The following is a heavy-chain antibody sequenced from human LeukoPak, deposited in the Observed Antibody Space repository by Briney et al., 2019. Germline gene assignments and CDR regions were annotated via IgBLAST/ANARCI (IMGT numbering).Heavy chain of an antibody. V-gene: IGHV1-18*01. D-gene: IGHD5-18*01. CDR3: ARVDGYIQLWSLDY. J-gene: IGHJ4*02. CDR2: INCNTGGT. CDR1: GYTFTSYG. Sequence: ASVKVSCKASGYTFTSYGISWVRQAPGQGLEWMGRINCNTGGTNYAQKFQGRVTMTRDTSTTTVYMEVSSLRSDDTAVYYCARVDGYIQLWSLDYWGQGTLVTVSS.